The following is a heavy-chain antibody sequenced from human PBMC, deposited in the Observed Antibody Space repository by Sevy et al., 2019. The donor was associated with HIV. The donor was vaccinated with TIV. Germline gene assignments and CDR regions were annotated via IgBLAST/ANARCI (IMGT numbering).Heavy chain of an antibody. V-gene: IGHV3-48*03. CDR1: GFTFSSYE. CDR3: ARDLPPSATTVAHFDY. Sequence: GGSLRLSCTASGFTFSSYEMNWVRQAPRKGLEWVSYITNSGSSIYYSDSVRGRFTVSRDNAKNSLYLQMKSLRAEDTAVYYCARDLPPSATTVAHFDYWGRGTLVTISS. J-gene: IGHJ4*02. CDR2: ITNSGSSI. D-gene: IGHD4-17*01.